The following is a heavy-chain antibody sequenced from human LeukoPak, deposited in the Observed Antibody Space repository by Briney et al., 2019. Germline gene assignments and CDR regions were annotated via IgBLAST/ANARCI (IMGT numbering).Heavy chain of an antibody. J-gene: IGHJ4*02. D-gene: IGHD3-22*01. V-gene: IGHV1-46*01. Sequence: GASVKVSCKASGYTFTSYYMHWVRQAPGQGLEWMGIINPSGGSTSYAQKFQGRVTMTRDTSTSTVYMELSSLRSEDTAVYYCARAQAEVITMNNFDYWGQGTLVTVSS. CDR1: GYTFTSYY. CDR2: INPSGGST. CDR3: ARAQAEVITMNNFDY.